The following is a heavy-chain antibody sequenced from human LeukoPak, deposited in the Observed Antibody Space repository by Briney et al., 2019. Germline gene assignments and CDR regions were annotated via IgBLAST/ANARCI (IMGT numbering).Heavy chain of an antibody. V-gene: IGHV1-69*04. CDR3: VSGFSCSGYDIFDY. Sequence: ASVKVSCKASGYTFSSYAIRWVRQAPGQGLEWMGSIPPILGRANYAQKFQGRVTITADKSTSTAYMELSSVRSEDTAVYYCVSGFSCSGYDIFDYWGQGTLVTVSS. CDR1: GYTFSSYA. J-gene: IGHJ4*02. D-gene: IGHD5-12*01. CDR2: IPPILGRA.